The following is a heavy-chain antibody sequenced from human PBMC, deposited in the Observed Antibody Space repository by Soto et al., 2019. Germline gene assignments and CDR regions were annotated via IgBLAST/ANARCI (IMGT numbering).Heavy chain of an antibody. J-gene: IGHJ6*02. CDR1: GFTFSSYV. CDR2: ISYDGSNK. Sequence: GGSLRLSCAASGFTFSSYVMHWVRQAPGKGLEWVAVISYDGSNKYYADSVKGRFTISRDNSKNTLYLQMNSLRAEDTAVYYYARVGTYYDFWSVSYGMDVWGQGTTVTVSS. D-gene: IGHD3-3*01. V-gene: IGHV3-30-3*01. CDR3: ARVGTYYDFWSVSYGMDV.